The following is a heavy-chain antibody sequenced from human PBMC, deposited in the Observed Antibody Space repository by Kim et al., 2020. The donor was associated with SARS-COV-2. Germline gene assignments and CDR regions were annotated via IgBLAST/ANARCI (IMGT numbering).Heavy chain of an antibody. D-gene: IGHD3-22*01. V-gene: IGHV3-66*02. CDR2: IYSGGST. J-gene: IGHJ4*02. Sequence: GGSLRLSCAASGFTASSNYMSWVRQAPGKGLEWVSVIYSGGSTYYADSVKGRFTISRDNSKNTLYLHMNSLRAEDTAVYYCARDGRSDSSGYYFDYWGQGTLVTVSS. CDR1: GFTASSNY. CDR3: ARDGRSDSSGYYFDY.